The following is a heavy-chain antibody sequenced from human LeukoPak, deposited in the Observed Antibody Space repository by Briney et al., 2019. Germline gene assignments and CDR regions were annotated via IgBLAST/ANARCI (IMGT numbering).Heavy chain of an antibody. Sequence: PSETLSLTCTVSGGSISSYFWSWVRQPPGKGLEWIGYIYYNGSTNYNPSLKSRVTISVDTSKNQLSLKLSSVTAADTAVYYCARGVDYDNTYFQYGMDVWGRGTTVTVSS. J-gene: IGHJ6*02. CDR2: IYYNGST. D-gene: IGHD3-9*01. V-gene: IGHV4-59*01. CDR3: ARGVDYDNTYFQYGMDV. CDR1: GGSISSYF.